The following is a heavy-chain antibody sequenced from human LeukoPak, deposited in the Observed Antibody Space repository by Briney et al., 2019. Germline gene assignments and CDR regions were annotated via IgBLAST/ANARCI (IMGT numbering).Heavy chain of an antibody. D-gene: IGHD1-26*01. CDR2: ISAYNGNT. J-gene: IGHJ6*02. CDR3: ARDRSYIVGATSFYYYYGMDV. V-gene: IGHV1-18*01. CDR1: GYTFTSYG. Sequence: ASVKVSCKASGYTFTSYGISWVRQAPGQGLEWMGWISAYNGNTNYAQKLQGRVTMTTGTSTSTAYMELRSLRSDDTAVYYCARDRSYIVGATSFYYYYGMDVWGQGTTVTVSS.